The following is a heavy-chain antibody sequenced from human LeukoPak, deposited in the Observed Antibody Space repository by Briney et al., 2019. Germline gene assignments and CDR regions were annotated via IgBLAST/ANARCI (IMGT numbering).Heavy chain of an antibody. CDR1: GGSISSYY. CDR2: IYYSGST. CDR3: ARLRSGTGEAYFDY. J-gene: IGHJ4*02. V-gene: IGHV4-59*01. Sequence: PSETLSLTCTVSGGSISSYYWSWIRQPPGKGLEWIGYIYYSGSTNYNPSLKSRVTISVDTSKNQFSLKLSSVTAADTAVYYCARLRSGTGEAYFDYWGQGTLVTVSS. D-gene: IGHD7-27*01.